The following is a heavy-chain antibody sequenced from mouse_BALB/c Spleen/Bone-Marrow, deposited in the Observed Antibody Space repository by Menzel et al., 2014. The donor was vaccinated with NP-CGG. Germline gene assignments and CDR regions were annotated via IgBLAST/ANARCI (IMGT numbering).Heavy chain of an antibody. CDR3: ARTLGHYAMDY. D-gene: IGHD4-1*01. V-gene: IGHV2-6-7*01. CDR2: IWGDGST. CDR1: GFSLTGCG. Sequence: QVQLKESGPGLVAPSQSLSITCTVSGFSLTGCGVNWVRQPPGKGLEWLGMIWGDGSTDYNSALKSRLSISKDNSKSQVFLKMNSLQTDDTARYYCARTLGHYAMDYWGQGTSVTVSS. J-gene: IGHJ4*01.